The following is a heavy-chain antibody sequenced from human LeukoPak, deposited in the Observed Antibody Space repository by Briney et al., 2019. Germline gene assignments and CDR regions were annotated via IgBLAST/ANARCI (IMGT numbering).Heavy chain of an antibody. Sequence: GGSLRLSCAAPGFTFSNYWMHWVRQAPGKGLVWVSRIKSDGSRTDYADSVKGRFTISRDNAKNTLYLQMNSLRAEDTAVYYCARELPFDYWGQGTLVTVSS. CDR1: GFTFSNYW. V-gene: IGHV3-74*01. J-gene: IGHJ4*02. CDR2: IKSDGSRT. D-gene: IGHD2-15*01. CDR3: ARELPFDY.